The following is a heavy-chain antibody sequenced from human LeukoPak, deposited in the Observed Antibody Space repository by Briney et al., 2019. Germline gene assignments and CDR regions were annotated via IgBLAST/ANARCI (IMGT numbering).Heavy chain of an antibody. D-gene: IGHD3-3*01. CDR3: ASLYFWSGYFDY. V-gene: IGHV4-38-2*01. CDR2: IYHSGST. Sequence: SETLSLTCAVSGYSISSGYYWGWIRQPPGKGLEWIGSIYHSGSTYYNPSLKSRVTISVDTPKNQFSLKLSSVTAADTAVYYCASLYFWSGYFDYWGQGTLVTVSS. CDR1: GYSISSGYY. J-gene: IGHJ4*02.